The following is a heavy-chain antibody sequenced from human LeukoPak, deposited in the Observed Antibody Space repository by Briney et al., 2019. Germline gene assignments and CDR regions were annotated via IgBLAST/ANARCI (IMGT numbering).Heavy chain of an antibody. CDR3: ARDRGGVAPYYYYYYMDV. CDR1: GFTFSDYY. CDR2: ISSSGSTI. D-gene: IGHD3-16*01. J-gene: IGHJ6*03. Sequence: PGGSLRLSCAASGFTFSDYYMSWIRQAPGKGLEWVSYISSSGSTIYYADSVKGRFTISRDNAKNSLYLQMNSLRAEDTAVYYCARDRGGVAPYYYYYYMDVWGKGTTVTVSS. V-gene: IGHV3-11*04.